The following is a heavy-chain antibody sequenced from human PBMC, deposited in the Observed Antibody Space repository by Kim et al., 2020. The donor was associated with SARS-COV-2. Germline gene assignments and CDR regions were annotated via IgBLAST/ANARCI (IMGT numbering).Heavy chain of an antibody. CDR2: IYYSGST. CDR3: ARSSRYYGMDV. J-gene: IGHJ6*02. D-gene: IGHD6-25*01. Sequence: SETLSLTCTVSGGSISSSSYYWGWIRQPPGKGLEWIGSIYYSGSTYYNPSLKSRVTISVDTSKNQFSLKLSSVTAADTAVYYCARSSRYYGMDVLGQGTTVTVSS. CDR1: GGSISSSSYY. V-gene: IGHV4-39*01.